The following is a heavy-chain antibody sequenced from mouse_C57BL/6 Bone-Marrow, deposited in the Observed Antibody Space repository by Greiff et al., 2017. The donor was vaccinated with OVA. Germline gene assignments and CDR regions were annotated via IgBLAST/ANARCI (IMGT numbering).Heavy chain of an antibody. V-gene: IGHV5-6*02. CDR2: ISSGGSYT. CDR1: GFTFSSYG. Sequence: DVMLVESGGDLVKPGGSLKLSCAASGFTFSSYGMSWVRQTPDKRLEWVATISSGGSYTYYPDSVKGRFTISRDNAKNTLYLQMSSLKSEDTAMYYCARQGLYAMDYWGKGTSVTVSS. CDR3: ARQGLYAMDY. J-gene: IGHJ4*01.